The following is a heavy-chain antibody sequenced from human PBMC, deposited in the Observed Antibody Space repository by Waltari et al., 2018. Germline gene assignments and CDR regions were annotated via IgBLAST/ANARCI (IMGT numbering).Heavy chain of an antibody. Sequence: QVQLVQSGAEVKKPGASVKVSCKASGYTFTSYAMHWVRQAPGQRLEWMGWINAGNGNTKYSQEFQGRVTITRDTSASTAYMELSSLRSEDMAVYYCARGSQTGGKYSHRPHYYYYYMDVWGKGTTVTVSS. CDR3: ARGSQTGGKYSHRPHYYYYYMDV. D-gene: IGHD5-18*01. V-gene: IGHV1-3*03. CDR2: INAGNGNT. CDR1: GYTFTSYA. J-gene: IGHJ6*03.